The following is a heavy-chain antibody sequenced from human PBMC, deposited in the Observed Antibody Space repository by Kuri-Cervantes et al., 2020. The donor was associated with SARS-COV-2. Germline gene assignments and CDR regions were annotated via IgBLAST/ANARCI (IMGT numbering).Heavy chain of an antibody. J-gene: IGHJ6*03. D-gene: IGHD2-21*01. CDR2: ISGSGSYI. CDR3: ARVAGQGPIYYYYMDV. Sequence: LSLTCVATGFTFSGYTMNWVRQAPGKAPQWVSSISGSGSYIYYADSVKGRFTISRDSAKNSLYLQMNSLRGEDTAVYYCARVAGQGPIYYYYMDVWGKGTMVTVSS. CDR1: GFTFSGYT. V-gene: IGHV3-21*01.